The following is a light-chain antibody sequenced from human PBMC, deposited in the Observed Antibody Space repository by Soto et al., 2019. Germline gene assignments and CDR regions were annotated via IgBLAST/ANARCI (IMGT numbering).Light chain of an antibody. CDR2: AAS. J-gene: IGKJ1*01. CDR1: QDISDY. Sequence: IQMTHVPSSPSASVVDRDTIPYLASQDISDYLAWYRQNPGQVPKLLISAASTLQSGVPSRFRGSASGTDFTLTITGLQPDDFATYYWQNYNGPPWTFGQGTKVDIK. V-gene: IGKV1-27*01. CDR3: QNYNGPPWT.